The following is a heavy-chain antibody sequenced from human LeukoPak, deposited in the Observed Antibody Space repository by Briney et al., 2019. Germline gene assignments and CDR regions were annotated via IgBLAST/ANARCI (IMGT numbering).Heavy chain of an antibody. CDR3: ARGFDSKSTYFDY. D-gene: IGHD5-12*01. V-gene: IGHV4-59*01. CDR1: GGSINNYY. CDR2: IYYSGST. Sequence: SETLSLTCTVSGGSINNYYWNWLRQPPGKGLEWIGYIYYSGSTKYNPSLKSRVTMSLDTSKKQFSLRLTSVTAADTAVYYCARGFDSKSTYFDYWGLGTLVTVSS. J-gene: IGHJ4*02.